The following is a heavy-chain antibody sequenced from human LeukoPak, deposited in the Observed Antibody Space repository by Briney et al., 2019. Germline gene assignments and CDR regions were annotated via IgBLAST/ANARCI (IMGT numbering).Heavy chain of an antibody. CDR3: AKDTPNVLMVRGVIGPYGMDV. CDR2: ISGSRGST. CDR1: GFTFSSYA. V-gene: IGHV3-23*01. J-gene: IGHJ6*04. D-gene: IGHD3-10*01. Sequence: GGSLRLSCAASGFTFSSYAMSWVRQAPGKGLEWVSAISGSRGSTYYADSVKGRSTISRDNSKNTLYLQMNSLRAEDTAVYYCAKDTPNVLMVRGVIGPYGMDVWGKGTTVTVSS.